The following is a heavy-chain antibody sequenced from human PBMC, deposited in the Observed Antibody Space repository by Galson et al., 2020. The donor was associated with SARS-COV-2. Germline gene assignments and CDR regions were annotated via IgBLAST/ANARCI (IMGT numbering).Heavy chain of an antibody. CDR1: GYSFTDYW. CDR2: IYPGDSDT. D-gene: IGHD1-1*01. CDR3: ARRESYGTSEYFDF. V-gene: IGHV5-51*01. J-gene: IGHJ2*01. Sequence: GESLKISCKGSGYSFTDYWIDWVRQMPGKGLEWMGIIYPGDSDTRYNPSLQGQVTISVDKSITTAYLQWSSLKASDTAMYYCARRESYGTSEYFDFWGRGTLVTVSS.